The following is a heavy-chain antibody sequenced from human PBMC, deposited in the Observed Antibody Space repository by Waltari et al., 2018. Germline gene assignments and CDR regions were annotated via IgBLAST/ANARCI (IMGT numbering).Heavy chain of an antibody. V-gene: IGHV1-69*13. CDR1: GGTFSSYA. CDR2: IIPIFGTA. J-gene: IGHJ6*02. CDR3: ASPSRTGWQQLAPYYYYGMDV. Sequence: QVQLVQSGAEVKKPGSSVTVSCKASGGTFSSYAISWVRQAPGQGLEWMGGIIPIFGTANYAQKFQGRVTITADESTSTAYMELSSLRSEDTAVYYCASPSRTGWQQLAPYYYYGMDVWGQGTTVTVSS. D-gene: IGHD6-13*01.